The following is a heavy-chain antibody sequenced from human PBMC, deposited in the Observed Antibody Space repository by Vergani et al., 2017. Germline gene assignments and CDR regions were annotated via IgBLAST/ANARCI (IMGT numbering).Heavy chain of an antibody. CDR2: LDPRGGPP. D-gene: IGHD1-1*01. CDR3: VNPEDNYQNIITYFLDY. V-gene: IGHV1-46*02. CDR1: GYIFNSYY. Sequence: QVQLVQSGAAVKKPGASVKLSCKSSGYIFNSYYIHWVRQAPGQGLEWMGLLDPRGGPPTYSVKFEGRVTLTSDTSTSTFYMELRSLPSDDTSVYYCVNPEDNYQNIITYFLDYWGQGSLVSVSS. J-gene: IGHJ4*02.